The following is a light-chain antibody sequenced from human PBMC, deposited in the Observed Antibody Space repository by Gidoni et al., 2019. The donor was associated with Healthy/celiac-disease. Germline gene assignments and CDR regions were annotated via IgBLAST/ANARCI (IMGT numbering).Light chain of an antibody. CDR3: QQSYSTLLT. Sequence: DIQMTQSQSSLSASVGDRVTITSRASQSISSSLNWYQQKPGKAPKLLIYAESSLQSGGPSRCSGSGSGTDFTLTISSLQPEDFATYYCQQSYSTLLTFGGGTKVEIK. CDR1: QSISSS. J-gene: IGKJ4*01. V-gene: IGKV1-39*01. CDR2: AES.